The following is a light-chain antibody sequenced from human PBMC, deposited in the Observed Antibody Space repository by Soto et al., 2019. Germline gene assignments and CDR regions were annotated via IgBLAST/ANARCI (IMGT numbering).Light chain of an antibody. V-gene: IGKV3-11*01. CDR1: QSVSSY. CDR3: QHYNVYPWT. CDR2: DSS. Sequence: EIVLTQSPATLSLSPGERATLSCRASQSVSSYLAWYQQNPGQAPRLLIYDSSNRATGIPARFSGSGSGTDFTLTISSLEPEDFAVYYCQHYNVYPWTFGQGTKVDIK. J-gene: IGKJ1*01.